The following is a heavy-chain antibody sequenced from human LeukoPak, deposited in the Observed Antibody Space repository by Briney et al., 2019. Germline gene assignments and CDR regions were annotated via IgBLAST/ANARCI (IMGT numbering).Heavy chain of an antibody. CDR3: ARAKQWLASGVVALDL. J-gene: IGHJ3*01. V-gene: IGHV4-59*01. Sequence: SETLSLTCTVSGGSISTYYWTWIRQPPGKGLEWIGYIYDAGSTNYNPSLKSRVTISVDTSKNQLSLRLSSVTAADTALYYCARAKQWLASGVVALDLCGQGTMVHVSS. D-gene: IGHD6-19*01. CDR1: GGSISTYY. CDR2: IYDAGST.